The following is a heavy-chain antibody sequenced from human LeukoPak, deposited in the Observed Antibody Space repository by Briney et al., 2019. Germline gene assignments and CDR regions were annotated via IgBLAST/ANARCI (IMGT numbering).Heavy chain of an antibody. CDR2: INHSGST. CDR1: GGSISSYY. CDR3: AREASGWYYDY. V-gene: IGHV4-34*01. D-gene: IGHD6-19*01. Sequence: SETLSLTCTVSGGSISSYYWSWIRQPPGKGLEWIGEINHSGSTNYNPSLKSRVTISVDTSKNQFSLKLSSVTAADTAVYYCAREASGWYYDYWGQGTLVTVSS. J-gene: IGHJ4*02.